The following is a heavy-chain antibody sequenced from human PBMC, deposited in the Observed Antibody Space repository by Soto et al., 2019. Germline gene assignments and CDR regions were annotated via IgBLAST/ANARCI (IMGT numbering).Heavy chain of an antibody. J-gene: IGHJ5*02. CDR2: IIPIFGTA. V-gene: IGHV1-69*01. D-gene: IGHD3-16*01. Sequence: QVQLVQSGAEVKKPGSSVNVSCKASVGTFSSYAISWVRQSPGQGLEWMGGIIPIFGTANYAQKFQGRVTITADESTSTAYMELSSLRSEDTAVYYCARDPDDGNWFDPWGQGTLVTVSS. CDR3: ARDPDDGNWFDP. CDR1: VGTFSSYA.